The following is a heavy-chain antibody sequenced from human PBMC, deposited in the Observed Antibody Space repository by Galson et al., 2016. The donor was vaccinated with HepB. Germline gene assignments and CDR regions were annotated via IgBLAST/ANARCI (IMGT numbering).Heavy chain of an antibody. V-gene: IGHV3-74*01. CDR3: ARVNGRNRDY. CDR1: GFTFSSYW. Sequence: SLRLSCAASGFTFSSYWMHWVRQAPGKGLVWVSHINSDGSSTNYADSVKGRFTISRDNAKNALYLQMNSLRAEDTAVYYCARVNGRNRDYWGQGTLVTVSS. J-gene: IGHJ4*02. D-gene: IGHD2-8*01. CDR2: INSDGSST.